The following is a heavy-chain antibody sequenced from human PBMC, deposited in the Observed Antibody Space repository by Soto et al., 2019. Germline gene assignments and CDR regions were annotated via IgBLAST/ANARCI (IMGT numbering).Heavy chain of an antibody. V-gene: IGHV1-3*01. J-gene: IGHJ4*02. CDR3: ARGLFGSADY. CDR2: INGGDGQK. D-gene: IGHD3-10*01. Sequence: QVHLVQSGAEVKRPGASVKISCKASGYTFTIHAIHWVRQAPGQRLEWMGWINGGDGQKQYSQNFQGRVTLTRDTSATTAYMELSSLTSEDTAVYYCARGLFGSADYWGQGTLVSVSS. CDR1: GYTFTIHA.